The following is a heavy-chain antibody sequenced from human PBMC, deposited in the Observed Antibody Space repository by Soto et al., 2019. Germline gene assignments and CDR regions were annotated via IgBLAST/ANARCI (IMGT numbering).Heavy chain of an antibody. CDR1: GGTFSIYA. V-gene: IGHV1-69*13. J-gene: IGHJ4*02. Sequence: GASVKVSCKAPGGTFSIYAISCVVQSPVQGLEWMGGIIPIFGTANYAQKFQGRVTITADESTSTAYMELSSLRSEDTAVYYCARDTPRYSSSWFLDYWGQGTLVTVSS. CDR2: IIPIFGTA. D-gene: IGHD6-13*01. CDR3: ARDTPRYSSSWFLDY.